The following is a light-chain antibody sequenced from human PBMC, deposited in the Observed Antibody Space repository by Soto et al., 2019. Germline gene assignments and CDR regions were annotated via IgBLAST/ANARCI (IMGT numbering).Light chain of an antibody. Sequence: DIQMTQNTSTLSASVGDRVTITCRASQSISSWLAWYQQKPGKAPKLLIYDASSLESGVPSRFSGSGSGTEFTLTISSLQPDDFATYYCQQYNSYSWTFGQGTKVDIK. CDR3: QQYNSYSWT. CDR2: DAS. J-gene: IGKJ1*01. V-gene: IGKV1-5*01. CDR1: QSISSW.